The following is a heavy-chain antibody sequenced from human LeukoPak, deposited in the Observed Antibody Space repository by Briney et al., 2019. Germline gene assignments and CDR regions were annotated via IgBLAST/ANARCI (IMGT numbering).Heavy chain of an antibody. D-gene: IGHD6-19*01. V-gene: IGHV3-21*04. CDR2: ISSSSSYI. J-gene: IGHJ4*02. Sequence: GGSLRLSCAASGFTFSSYSMNWVRQAPGKGLEWVSSISSSSSYIYDADSVKGRFTISRDNAKNSLYLQMNSLRAEDTAVYYCARVPEHSSGWYHFYFDYWGQGTLVTVSS. CDR3: ARVPEHSSGWYHFYFDY. CDR1: GFTFSSYS.